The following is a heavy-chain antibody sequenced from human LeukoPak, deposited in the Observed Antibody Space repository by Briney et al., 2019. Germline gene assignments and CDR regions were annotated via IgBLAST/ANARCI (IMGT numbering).Heavy chain of an antibody. V-gene: IGHV3-66*01. Sequence: PGGSLRLSCAASGFTVSSNYMSWVRQAPGKGLEWVSVIYSGGSTYYADSVKGRFTISRDNSKNTLYLQMNSLRAEDTAVYYCASPPYGSGSYLSPEEAYYYGMDVWGQGTTVTVSS. CDR1: GFTVSSNY. CDR2: IYSGGST. CDR3: ASPPYGSGSYLSPEEAYYYGMDV. J-gene: IGHJ6*02. D-gene: IGHD3-10*01.